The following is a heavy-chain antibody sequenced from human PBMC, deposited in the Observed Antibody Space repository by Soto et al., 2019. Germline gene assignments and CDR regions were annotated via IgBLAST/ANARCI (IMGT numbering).Heavy chain of an antibody. CDR1: GFTFSSYA. J-gene: IGHJ4*02. D-gene: IGHD1-1*01. Sequence: WGSLRLSCAASGFTFSSYAMHWVRQAPGKGLEWVAVISYDGSNKYYADFVKGRFTISRDNSKNTLYLQMNSLRAEDTAVYYCARNQLRREVFDYWGQGTLVTVSS. CDR3: ARNQLRREVFDY. CDR2: ISYDGSNK. V-gene: IGHV3-30-3*01.